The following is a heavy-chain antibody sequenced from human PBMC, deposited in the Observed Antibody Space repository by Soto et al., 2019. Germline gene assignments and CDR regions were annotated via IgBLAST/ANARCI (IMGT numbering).Heavy chain of an antibody. D-gene: IGHD5-18*01. CDR3: AHRDTAMVYRDY. CDR1: GFSLSTSGVG. Sequence: QITLKESGPTLVKPTQTLTLTCTFSGFSLSTSGVGVGWIRQPPGKALEWLALIYWDDDKRYSPSLKSRLTITKDTSKNQVVLTMTNVDPVDTATYYCAHRDTAMVYRDYWGQGTLVTVSS. CDR2: IYWDDDK. V-gene: IGHV2-5*02. J-gene: IGHJ4*02.